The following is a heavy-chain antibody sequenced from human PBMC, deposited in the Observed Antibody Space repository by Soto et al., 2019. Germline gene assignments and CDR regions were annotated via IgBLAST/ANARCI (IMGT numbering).Heavy chain of an antibody. Sequence: GASVKVSCKASGYTFTGYYMHWVRQAPGQGLEWMGWINPNSGGTNYAQKFQGWVTMTRDTSISTAYMELSRLRSDDTAVYYCARDPSPPTVTTKAPPYGMDVWGQGTTVTVSS. J-gene: IGHJ6*02. V-gene: IGHV1-2*04. CDR1: GYTFTGYY. CDR2: INPNSGGT. D-gene: IGHD4-17*01. CDR3: ARDPSPPTVTTKAPPYGMDV.